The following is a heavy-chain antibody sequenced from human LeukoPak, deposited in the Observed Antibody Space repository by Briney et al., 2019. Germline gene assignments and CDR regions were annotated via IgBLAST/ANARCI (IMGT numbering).Heavy chain of an antibody. V-gene: IGHV4-34*01. CDR3: ARGRIAARPHYFDY. J-gene: IGHJ4*02. Sequence: SETLSLTCAVYGGSFSGYYWSWIRQPPGKGLEWIGEINHSGSTNYNPSLKSRVTISVDTSKNQFSLKLSSVTAADTAVYYCARGRIAARPHYFDYWGQGTLVTVSS. D-gene: IGHD6-6*01. CDR2: INHSGST. CDR1: GGSFSGYY.